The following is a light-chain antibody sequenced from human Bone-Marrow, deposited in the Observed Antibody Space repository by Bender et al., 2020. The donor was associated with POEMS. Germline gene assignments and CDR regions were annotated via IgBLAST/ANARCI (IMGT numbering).Light chain of an antibody. Sequence: SYVLTQPPSVSVAPGNTAKITCGGNNIGSKSVHWYQQKPGQAPVLVIYDDSDRPSGIPGRFSGSKSGNLATLTIGKVEAGDEADYYCQVWDRNSRHYVFGSGTKVTVL. CDR2: DDS. V-gene: IGLV3-21*03. J-gene: IGLJ1*01. CDR3: QVWDRNSRHYV. CDR1: NIGSKS.